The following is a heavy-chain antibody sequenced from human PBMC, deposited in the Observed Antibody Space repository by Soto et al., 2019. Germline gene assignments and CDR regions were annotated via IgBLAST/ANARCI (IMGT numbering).Heavy chain of an antibody. CDR2: ISGGSSNI. J-gene: IGHJ4*02. CDR1: GFAFRSYN. V-gene: IGHV3-21*01. CDR3: ASATVVAATFDF. Sequence: EVQLVESGGGLVKPGGSLTHSCAASGFAFRSYNMNWVRQAPGKGLEWVASISGGSSNIYYADSVKGRFTISRDNAKNSLFLQMDSLRAENSAVYYCASATVVAATFDFWGQGTLVTVSS. D-gene: IGHD2-15*01.